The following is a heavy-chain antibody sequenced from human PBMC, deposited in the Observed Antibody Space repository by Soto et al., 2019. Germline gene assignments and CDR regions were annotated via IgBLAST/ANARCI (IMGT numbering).Heavy chain of an antibody. CDR1: GYTFTSYG. V-gene: IGHV1-24*01. CDR2: FDPEDGET. Sequence: GASVKVSCKASGYTFTSYGISWVRQAPGKGLEWMGGFDPEDGETIYAQKFQGRVTMTEDTSTDTAYMELSSLRSEDTAVYYCATYYYDSSGYLGAFDIWGQGTMVTVSS. D-gene: IGHD3-22*01. J-gene: IGHJ3*02. CDR3: ATYYYDSSGYLGAFDI.